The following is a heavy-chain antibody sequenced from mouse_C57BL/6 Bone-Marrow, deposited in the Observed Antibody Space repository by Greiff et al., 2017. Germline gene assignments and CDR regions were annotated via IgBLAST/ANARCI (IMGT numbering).Heavy chain of an antibody. V-gene: IGHV1-82*01. D-gene: IGHD1-1*02. CDR3: ARYYGPFAY. J-gene: IGHJ3*01. Sequence: QVQLQQSGPELVKPGASVKISCKASGYAFSSSWMNWVKQRPGKGLEWIGRIYPGDGDTNYNGKFKGKATLTADKSSSTAYMQLSSLTSEDSAVYFCARYYGPFAYWGQGTLVTVSA. CDR1: GYAFSSSW. CDR2: IYPGDGDT.